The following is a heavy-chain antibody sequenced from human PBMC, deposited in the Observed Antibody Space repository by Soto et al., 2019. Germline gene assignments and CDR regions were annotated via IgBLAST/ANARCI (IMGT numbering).Heavy chain of an antibody. Sequence: GESLKISCQGSGYRFNTYWIAWVRQMPGKGLEWMGIIYPSDSDTRYSPSFGGQVTISAEKSINTAFLQWSSLKASDTATYYCARRAFSSWYEQTFDYWGQGTLVTVSS. CDR3: ARRAFSSWYEQTFDY. D-gene: IGHD6-13*01. V-gene: IGHV5-51*01. J-gene: IGHJ4*02. CDR1: GYRFNTYW. CDR2: IYPSDSDT.